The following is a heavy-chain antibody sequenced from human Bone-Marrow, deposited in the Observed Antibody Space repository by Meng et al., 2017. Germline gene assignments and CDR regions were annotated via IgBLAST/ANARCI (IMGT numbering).Heavy chain of an antibody. D-gene: IGHD3-22*01. V-gene: IGHV1-58*02. CDR2: IVVGSGNT. CDR3: AAEAYYYDSSGYYTSKSAEYFQH. J-gene: IGHJ1*01. CDR1: GFTFTSSA. Sequence: SLKVSCKASGFTFTSSAMLWVLHARGQRLEWIGWIVVGSGNTNYAQKFQERVTITRDMYTSTAYMELSSLRSEDTAVYYCAAEAYYYDSSGYYTSKSAEYFQHWGQGTLVTVSS.